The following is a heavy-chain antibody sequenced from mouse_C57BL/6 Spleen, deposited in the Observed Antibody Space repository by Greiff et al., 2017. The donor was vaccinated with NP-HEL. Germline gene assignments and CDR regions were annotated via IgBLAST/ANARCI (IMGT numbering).Heavy chain of an antibody. J-gene: IGHJ3*01. CDR2: IYPGDGDT. D-gene: IGHD1-1*01. CDR1: GYAFSSYW. V-gene: IGHV1-80*01. Sequence: VQLVESGAELVKPGASVKISCKASGYAFSSYWMNWVKQRPGKGLEWIGQIYPGDGDTNYNGKFKGKATLTADKSSSTAYMQLSSLTSEDSAVYFCASGNYYGSSWFAYWGQGTLVTVSA. CDR3: ASGNYYGSSWFAY.